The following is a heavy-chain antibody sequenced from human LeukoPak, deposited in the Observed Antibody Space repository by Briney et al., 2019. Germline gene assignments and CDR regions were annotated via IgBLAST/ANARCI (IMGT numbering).Heavy chain of an antibody. CDR1: GVTFSSYD. J-gene: IGHJ4*02. D-gene: IGHD3-22*01. Sequence: GGSLRLSCAASGVTFSSYDMHWVRQAPGKGLECGSAIGTACDTYYPGSVKGRFTISRENAKNSLYLQMNSLRAGDTAVYYCARVSGYYDSSGYYDYWGQGTLVTVSS. V-gene: IGHV3-13*01. CDR2: IGTACDT. CDR3: ARVSGYYDSSGYYDY.